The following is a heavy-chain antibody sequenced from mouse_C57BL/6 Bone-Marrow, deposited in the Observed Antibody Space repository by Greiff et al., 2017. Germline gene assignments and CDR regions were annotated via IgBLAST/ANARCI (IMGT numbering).Heavy chain of an antibody. CDR1: GYTFTGYY. CDR3: ASRDWDYFDY. Sequence: QVQLQQPGPELVMPGASVKLSCKASGYTFTGYYMHWVKQRPGQGLEWIGEIDPTNSYTTYNQKFKGKSTLTVDKSSSTAYMQLSSLTSEDSAVXDCASRDWDYFDYWGQGTTLTVSS. V-gene: IGHV1-69*01. J-gene: IGHJ2*01. CDR2: IDPTNSYT. D-gene: IGHD4-1*01.